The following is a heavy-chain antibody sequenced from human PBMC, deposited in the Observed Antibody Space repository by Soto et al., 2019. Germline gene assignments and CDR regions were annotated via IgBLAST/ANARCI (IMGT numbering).Heavy chain of an antibody. V-gene: IGHV3-30*18. J-gene: IGHJ2*01. CDR1: GFTFSSYG. CDR3: AKGRGMIASPDWYFDL. Sequence: PGGSLRLSCAASGFTFSSYGMHWVRQAPGKGLEWVAVISYDGSNKYYADSVKGRFTISRDNSKNTLYLQMNSLRAEDTAVYYCAKGRGMIASPDWYFDLWGRGTLVTVPQ. D-gene: IGHD3-22*01. CDR2: ISYDGSNK.